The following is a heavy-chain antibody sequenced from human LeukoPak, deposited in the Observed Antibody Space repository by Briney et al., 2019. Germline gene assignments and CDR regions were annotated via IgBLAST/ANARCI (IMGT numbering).Heavy chain of an antibody. CDR2: ISSSSSYI. CDR3: ARVGCSGGRCPGYGMDV. CDR1: GFTFSSYS. J-gene: IGHJ6*02. V-gene: IGHV3-21*01. Sequence: GGSLRLSCAASGFTFSSYSMNWVRQAPGKGLEWVSSISSSSSYIYYADSVKGRFTISRDNAKDSLYLQMNSLRVEDTAVYYCARVGCSGGRCPGYGMDVWGQGTTVTVSS. D-gene: IGHD2-15*01.